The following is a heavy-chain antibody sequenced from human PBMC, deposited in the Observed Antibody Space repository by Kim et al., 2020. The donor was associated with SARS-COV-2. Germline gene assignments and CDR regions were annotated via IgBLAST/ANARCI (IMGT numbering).Heavy chain of an antibody. J-gene: IGHJ4*02. D-gene: IGHD3-10*01. V-gene: IGHV1-69*13. Sequence: SVKVSCKASGGTFSSYAISWVRQAPGQGLEWMGGIIPIFGTANYAQKFQGRVTITADESTSTAYMELSSLRSEDTAVYYCARDPAMVRGVTTLDYWGQGTLVTVSS. CDR1: GGTFSSYA. CDR2: IIPIFGTA. CDR3: ARDPAMVRGVTTLDY.